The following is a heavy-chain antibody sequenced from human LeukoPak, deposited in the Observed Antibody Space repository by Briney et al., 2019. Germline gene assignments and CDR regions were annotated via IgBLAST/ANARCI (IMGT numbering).Heavy chain of an antibody. Sequence: GGSLRLSCAASGLTVSNNYMSWVRQAPGKGLEWVSVIYSGGRTYYADSVKGRFTISRDNSKNTLYFQMNNLRVEDTAVYYCARGTGEFEHWGQGTLVTVSS. CDR1: GLTVSNNY. J-gene: IGHJ4*02. CDR2: IYSGGRT. V-gene: IGHV3-53*01. CDR3: ARGTGEFEH. D-gene: IGHD7-27*01.